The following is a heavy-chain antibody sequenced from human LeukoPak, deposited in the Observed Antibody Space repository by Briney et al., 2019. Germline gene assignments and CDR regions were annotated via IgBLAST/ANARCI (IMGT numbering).Heavy chain of an antibody. V-gene: IGHV1-24*01. J-gene: IGHJ5*02. D-gene: IGHD2/OR15-2a*01. Sequence: ASAKVSCKVSGSTLTELSMHWLRQAPGEGLEWMGGFDPEDGEPIYAQKFQGRVTMTEDTSTDTVHMELSSLRSEDTAVYYCATDFLGFDPWGQGTLVTVSS. CDR3: ATDFLGFDP. CDR2: FDPEDGEP. CDR1: GSTLTELS.